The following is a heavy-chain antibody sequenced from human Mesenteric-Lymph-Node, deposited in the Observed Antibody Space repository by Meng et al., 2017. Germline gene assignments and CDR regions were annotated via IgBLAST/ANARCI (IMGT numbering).Heavy chain of an antibody. Sequence: GSLRLSCTVSGYSISSGYYWGWIRQPPGKGLEWIGEINHSGSTYYDPSLKSRVTISVDTSKNQFSLKLTSVTAADTAVYYCARAGVVVAVVTFDPWGQGTLVTVSS. CDR1: GYSISSGYY. V-gene: IGHV4-38-2*02. D-gene: IGHD2-15*01. CDR3: ARAGVVVAVVTFDP. CDR2: INHSGST. J-gene: IGHJ5*02.